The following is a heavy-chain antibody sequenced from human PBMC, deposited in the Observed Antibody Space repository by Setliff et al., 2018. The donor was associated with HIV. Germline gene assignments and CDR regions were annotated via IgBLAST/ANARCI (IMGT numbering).Heavy chain of an antibody. CDR3: ARDHHGARRDYYYYMDV. J-gene: IGHJ6*03. CDR1: GGSISSYY. V-gene: IGHV4-59*01. CDR2: IYYSGST. Sequence: SETLSLTCTVSGGSISSYYWSWIRQPPGKGLEWIGYIYYSGSTNYNPSLKSRVTISVDTSKNQFSLKLSSVTAADTAVYYCARDHHGARRDYYYYMDVWGKGTTVTVSS.